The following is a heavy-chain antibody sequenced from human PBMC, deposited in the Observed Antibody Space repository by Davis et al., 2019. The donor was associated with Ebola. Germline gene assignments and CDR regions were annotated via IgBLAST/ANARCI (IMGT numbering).Heavy chain of an antibody. Sequence: PSETLSLTCTVSDASITKNYYTWIRQPPGKALEWIGYVSYNGSTSYNPSLKTRVTMSVDTSKNQFSLKLSSVTAADTAVYYCARGGENYYYGMDVWGQGTTVTVSS. CDR1: DASITKNY. V-gene: IGHV4-59*01. CDR2: VSYNGST. CDR3: ARGGENYYYGMDV. J-gene: IGHJ6*02.